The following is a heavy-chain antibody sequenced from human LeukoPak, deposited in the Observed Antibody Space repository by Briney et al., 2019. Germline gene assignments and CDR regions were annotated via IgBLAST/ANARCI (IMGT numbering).Heavy chain of an antibody. J-gene: IGHJ5*02. CDR2: INHSGST. Sequence: SETLSLTCAVYGGSFSGYYWSWIRQPPGKGLEWIGEINHSGSTNYNPSLKSRVTISVDTSKNQFSLKLSSVTAADTAVYYCARGLKGYCSSTSCCPSRFDPWGQGTLVTVSS. CDR3: ARGLKGYCSSTSCCPSRFDP. CDR1: GGSFSGYY. V-gene: IGHV4-34*01. D-gene: IGHD2-2*01.